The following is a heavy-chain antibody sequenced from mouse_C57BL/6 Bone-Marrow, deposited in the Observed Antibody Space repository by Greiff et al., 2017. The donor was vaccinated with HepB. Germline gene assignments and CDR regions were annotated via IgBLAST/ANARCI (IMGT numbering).Heavy chain of an antibody. CDR1: GFTFTDYY. D-gene: IGHD3-1*01. Sequence: EVQLQESGGGLVQPGGSLSLSCAASGFTFTDYYMSWVRQPPGKALEWLGFIRNKANGYTTEYSASVKGRFTISRDNSQSILYLQMNALRAEDSATYYCASSSSFAYWGQGTLVTVSA. V-gene: IGHV7-3*01. CDR2: IRNKANGYTT. J-gene: IGHJ3*01. CDR3: ASSSSFAY.